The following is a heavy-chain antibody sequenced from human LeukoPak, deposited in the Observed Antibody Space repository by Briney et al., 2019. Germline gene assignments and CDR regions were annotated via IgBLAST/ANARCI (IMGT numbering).Heavy chain of an antibody. CDR3: ARPVSGWYPFYY. Sequence: GASLKISCKDSGYSFTTYWIAWVRQMPGKGLEWMGIIYPGDSDTTYSPSFQGQVTISAHKSISTAYLQWNSLKASDTAMYYCARPVSGWYPFYYWGQGTLVTVSS. CDR2: IYPGDSDT. J-gene: IGHJ4*02. D-gene: IGHD6-19*01. V-gene: IGHV5-51*01. CDR1: GYSFTTYW.